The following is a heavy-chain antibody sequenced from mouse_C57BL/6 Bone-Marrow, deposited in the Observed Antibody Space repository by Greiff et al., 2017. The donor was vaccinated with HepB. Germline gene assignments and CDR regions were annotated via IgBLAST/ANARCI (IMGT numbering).Heavy chain of an antibody. V-gene: IGHV7-1*01. CDR1: GFTFSDFY. Sequence: EVKLMESGGGLVQSGRSLRLSCATSGFTFSDFYMEWVRQAPGKGLEWIAASRNKANDYTTEYSASVKGRFIVSRDTSQSILYLQMNALRAEDTAIYYCARDASVVARNWYFDVWGTGTTVTVSS. CDR3: ARDASVVARNWYFDV. CDR2: SRNKANDYTT. D-gene: IGHD1-1*01. J-gene: IGHJ1*03.